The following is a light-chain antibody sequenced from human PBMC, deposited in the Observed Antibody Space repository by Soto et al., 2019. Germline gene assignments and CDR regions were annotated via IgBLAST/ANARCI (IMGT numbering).Light chain of an antibody. CDR2: SNN. V-gene: IGLV1-44*01. CDR3: AAWNDSLNGCWV. CDR1: NSNIGTNA. J-gene: IGLJ3*02. Sequence: QSVLTQPPSASGTPGQRVTISCSGSNSNIGTNAVNWYQQLPGTAPKLLIFSNNQRPSGVPDRFSGSKSGTSASLAISGLQSEDEADYYCAAWNDSLNGCWVFGGGTKVTVL.